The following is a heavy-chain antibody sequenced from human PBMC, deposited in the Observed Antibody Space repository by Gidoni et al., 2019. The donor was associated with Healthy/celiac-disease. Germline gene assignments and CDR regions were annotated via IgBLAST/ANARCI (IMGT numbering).Heavy chain of an antibody. CDR2: ISLNSGSI. J-gene: IGHJ4*02. D-gene: IGHD3-22*01. Sequence: EVQLVESGGGWVQPGRSLRLACAASGVNFDEYAMQWVRQAPGKGLEWVSCISLNSGSIGYADSVKGRFTISRDNATNSLYLQMNSLRAEDTAFYYCAKDIRESYDSSGYCDYWGQGTLVTYLL. CDR1: GVNFDEYA. V-gene: IGHV3-9*01. CDR3: AKDIRESYDSSGYCDY.